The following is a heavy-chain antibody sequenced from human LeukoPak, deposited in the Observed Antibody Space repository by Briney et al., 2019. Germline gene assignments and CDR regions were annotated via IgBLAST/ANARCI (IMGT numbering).Heavy chain of an antibody. CDR2: ISYDGSNK. Sequence: PGRSLRLSCAASGFTFSSYGMHWARQAPGKGLEWVAVISYDGSNKYYADSVKGRFTISRDNSKNTLYLQMNSLRAEDTAVYYCAKDLGDIVVVVAANHDAFDIWGQGTMVTVSS. J-gene: IGHJ3*02. CDR1: GFTFSSYG. V-gene: IGHV3-30*18. D-gene: IGHD2-15*01. CDR3: AKDLGDIVVVVAANHDAFDI.